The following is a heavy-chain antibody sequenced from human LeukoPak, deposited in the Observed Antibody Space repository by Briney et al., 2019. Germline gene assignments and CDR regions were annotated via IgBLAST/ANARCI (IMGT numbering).Heavy chain of an antibody. J-gene: IGHJ5*02. D-gene: IGHD1-26*01. Sequence: SETLSLTCTVSGDSISNTNYYWGWIRQPPGKGLEWIGSISYSGNTYYNSSLKSRVSISIDTSKNLFTLKLTFVTAADTAVYYCVRGEWELPAGSWGQGTLVTVSS. CDR3: VRGEWELPAGS. V-gene: IGHV4-39*06. CDR2: ISYSGNT. CDR1: GDSISNTNYY.